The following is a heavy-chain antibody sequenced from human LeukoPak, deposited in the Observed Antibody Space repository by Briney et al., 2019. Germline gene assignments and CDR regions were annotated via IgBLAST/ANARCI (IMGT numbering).Heavy chain of an antibody. V-gene: IGHV4-59*08. D-gene: IGHD4-17*01. CDR1: GGSISSYY. Sequence: SETLSLTCTVSGGSISSYYWSWIRQPPGKGLEWIGYIYYSGSTNYNPSLKSRVTISVDTSKNQFSLKLSSVTAADTAVYYCARSYGDYSPNPFDYWGQGTLVTVSS. J-gene: IGHJ4*02. CDR3: ARSYGDYSPNPFDY. CDR2: IYYSGST.